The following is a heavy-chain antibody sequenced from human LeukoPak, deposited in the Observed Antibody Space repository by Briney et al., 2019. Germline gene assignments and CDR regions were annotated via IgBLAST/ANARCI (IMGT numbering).Heavy chain of an antibody. CDR1: GFTFSNYA. J-gene: IGHJ5*02. CDR2: ISGSDGAT. Sequence: GGSLRLSCAASGFTFSNYAVSWVRQAPGKGLEWVSIISGSDGATYYADSVKGRFTISRDNSKNTLYLQMNSLRAEDTAVYYCARESGIAAALDLWGQGTLVTVSS. CDR3: ARESGIAAALDL. D-gene: IGHD6-13*01. V-gene: IGHV3-23*01.